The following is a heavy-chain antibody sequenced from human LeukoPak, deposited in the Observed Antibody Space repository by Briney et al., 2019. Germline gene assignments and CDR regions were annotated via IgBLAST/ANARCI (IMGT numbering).Heavy chain of an antibody. D-gene: IGHD7-27*01. CDR2: IHYSGST. V-gene: IGHV4-59*08. CDR3: ARHSQHSRDLGSARNLDY. J-gene: IGHJ4*02. CDR1: GGSISSYY. Sequence: SETLSLTCTVSGGSISSYYWSWIRRPPGKGLEWIGYIHYSGSTNYNPSLKSRVTISVDTSKNLFSLRLTSVTAADTAVYYCARHSQHSRDLGSARNLDYWGQGTLVTVSS.